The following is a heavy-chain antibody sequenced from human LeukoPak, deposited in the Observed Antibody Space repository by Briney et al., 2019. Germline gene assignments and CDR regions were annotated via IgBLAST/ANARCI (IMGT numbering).Heavy chain of an antibody. V-gene: IGHV3-11*01. Sequence: GGSLRLSCAASGFTFSDYYMTWIRQAPGKGLEWVSHIAHSGNGMWYADGVMGRFTISRDNAKNLLFLQMDSLRAEDTAVYYCARGHYEMGVWGQGTTVIVSS. J-gene: IGHJ6*02. CDR1: GFTFSDYY. CDR3: ARGHYEMGV. CDR2: IAHSGNGM.